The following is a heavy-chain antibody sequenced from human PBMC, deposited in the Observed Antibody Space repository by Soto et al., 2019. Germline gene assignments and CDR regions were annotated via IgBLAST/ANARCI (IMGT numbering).Heavy chain of an antibody. CDR1: GFTFSSYA. V-gene: IGHV3-23*01. Sequence: EVQLLESGGGLVQPGGSLRLSCAASGFTFSSYAMSWVRQAPGKGLEWVAGIKNTGASTHYADSVKGRFTISRDNSKNTLFLQMNSLRAEDSAVYYCAKANYYDTSAYYSDYWGQGTLVTVSS. J-gene: IGHJ4*02. CDR2: IKNTGAST. D-gene: IGHD3-22*01. CDR3: AKANYYDTSAYYSDY.